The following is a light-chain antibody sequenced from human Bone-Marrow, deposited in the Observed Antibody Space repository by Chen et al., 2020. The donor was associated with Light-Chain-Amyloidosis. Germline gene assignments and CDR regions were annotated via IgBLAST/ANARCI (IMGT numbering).Light chain of an antibody. CDR1: SGDIGTYNY. Sequence: QSALTQPVSVSGSPGQAITISCTGTSGDIGTYNYVSWYQQHPGKAPKVMFYAVSNRPSGVSNRFSGSKSGNTASLTISGLQAEDEADYYCSSFTSSSSYVFGPGTKVTVL. J-gene: IGLJ1*01. V-gene: IGLV2-14*01. CDR3: SSFTSSSSYV. CDR2: AVS.